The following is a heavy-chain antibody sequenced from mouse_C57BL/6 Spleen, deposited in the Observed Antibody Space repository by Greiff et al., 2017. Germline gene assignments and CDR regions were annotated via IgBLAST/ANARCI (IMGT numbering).Heavy chain of an antibody. CDR2: IDPSDSET. Sequence: QVQLQQPGAELVRPGSSVKLSCKASGYTFTSYWMHWVKQRPIQGLEWIGNIDPSDSETHYNQKFKDKATLTVDKSSSTAYMQLSSLTSEDSAVYYCARSRSNYGVGDYWGQGTTLTVSS. CDR1: GYTFTSYW. V-gene: IGHV1-52*01. D-gene: IGHD2-5*01. J-gene: IGHJ2*01. CDR3: ARSRSNYGVGDY.